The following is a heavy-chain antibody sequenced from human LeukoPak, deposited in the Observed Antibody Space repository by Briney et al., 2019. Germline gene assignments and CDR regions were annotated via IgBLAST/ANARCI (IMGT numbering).Heavy chain of an antibody. V-gene: IGHV1-24*01. Sequence: GASVKVSCKVSGYTLTELSMHAVRQAPGKRLEGMGGFDPEDGETIYAQKFQGRVTMTEDTSTDTAYMEMSSLRSEDTAVYYCASNAGYSSGWYAIDAFDIWGQGTMVTVSS. CDR1: GYTLTELS. CDR2: FDPEDGET. J-gene: IGHJ3*02. CDR3: ASNAGYSSGWYAIDAFDI. D-gene: IGHD6-19*01.